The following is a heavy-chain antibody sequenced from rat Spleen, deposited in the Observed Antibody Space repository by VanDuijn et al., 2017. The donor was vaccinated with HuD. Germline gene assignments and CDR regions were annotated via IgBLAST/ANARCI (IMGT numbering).Heavy chain of an antibody. V-gene: IGHV5-58*01. J-gene: IGHJ2*01. Sequence: EVQLVESGGGLVQPGRSLKFSCAASGFSFGDYAMAWVRQAPGKGLEWVSSINTDGGSTYYPDSVKGRFTISRDNAENTVYLQMNSLRSEDTATYYCARRVGTTHSFDYWGQGVMVTVSS. CDR3: ARRVGTTHSFDY. CDR2: INTDGGST. CDR1: GFSFGDYA. D-gene: IGHD1-5*01.